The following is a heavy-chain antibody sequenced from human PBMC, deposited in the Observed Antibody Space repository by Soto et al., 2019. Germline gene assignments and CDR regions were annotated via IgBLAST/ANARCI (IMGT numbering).Heavy chain of an antibody. Sequence: SETLSLTCTVSGGSVSSGSYYWSWIRQPPGKGLEWIGSIYYSGSTYYNPSLKSRVTISVDTSKNQFSLKLSSVTAADTAVYYCARHKVDDILTGYFYYYYMDVWGKGTTVTVSS. CDR2: IYYSGST. J-gene: IGHJ6*03. CDR1: GGSVSSGSYY. V-gene: IGHV4-39*01. CDR3: ARHKVDDILTGYFYYYYMDV. D-gene: IGHD3-9*01.